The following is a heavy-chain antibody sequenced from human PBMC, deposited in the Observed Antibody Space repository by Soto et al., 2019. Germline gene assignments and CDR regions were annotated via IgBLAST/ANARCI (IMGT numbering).Heavy chain of an antibody. Sequence: GSLRLSCAASGFTFSNPWMNWVRQAPGKGLEWVGRIKSKTDGGTTDYAAPVKGRFTISRDDSKNMLYLQMNSLITEDTAIYYCTTDSAREYGSGSYYRVRAFDIWGQGTMVTVSS. CDR3: TTDSAREYGSGSYYRVRAFDI. V-gene: IGHV3-15*07. CDR1: GFTFSNPW. D-gene: IGHD3-10*01. CDR2: IKSKTDGGTT. J-gene: IGHJ3*02.